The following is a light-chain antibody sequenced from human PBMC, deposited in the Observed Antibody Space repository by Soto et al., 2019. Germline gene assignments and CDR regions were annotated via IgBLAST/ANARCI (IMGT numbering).Light chain of an antibody. V-gene: IGLV2-8*01. CDR2: DVN. CDR1: SSDVGAYNY. J-gene: IGLJ2*01. Sequence: QSVLTQPPSASGSPGQSVTISCAGTSSDVGAYNYVSWYQQHPGKAPKLIIYDVNKRPSGVPDRFSGSKSGNTASLTVSGLQAEDEADYYCCSYAGSNNLFGGGTKLTV. CDR3: CSYAGSNNL.